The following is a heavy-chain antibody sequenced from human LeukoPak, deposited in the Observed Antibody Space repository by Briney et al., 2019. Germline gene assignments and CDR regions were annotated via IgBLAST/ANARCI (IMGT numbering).Heavy chain of an antibody. Sequence: ASVKVSCKASGYTFTGYYMHWVRQAPGQGLEWMGVINPSGGSTSYAQKFQGRVTMTRDMSTSTVYMELSSLRSEDTAVYYCARDVGYCSSTSWSDYWGQGTLVTVSS. D-gene: IGHD2-2*01. CDR2: INPSGGST. V-gene: IGHV1-46*01. CDR3: ARDVGYCSSTSWSDY. J-gene: IGHJ4*02. CDR1: GYTFTGYY.